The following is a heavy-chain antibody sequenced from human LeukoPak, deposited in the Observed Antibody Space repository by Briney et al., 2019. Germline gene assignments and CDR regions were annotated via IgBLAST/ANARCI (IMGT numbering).Heavy chain of an antibody. CDR2: IDYSGTT. Sequence: SETLSLTCTVSRASIRRHYWTWIRKPPGKGLEWIGYIDYSGTTSYNPSLRSRITMSVDTSTNQFSMNLTSVTAADTPLYFCVRDLYFYDSSGKGFDAWGQGTLVTVYS. D-gene: IGHD6-19*01. CDR3: VRDLYFYDSSGKGFDA. V-gene: IGHV4-59*11. CDR1: RASIRRHY. J-gene: IGHJ5*02.